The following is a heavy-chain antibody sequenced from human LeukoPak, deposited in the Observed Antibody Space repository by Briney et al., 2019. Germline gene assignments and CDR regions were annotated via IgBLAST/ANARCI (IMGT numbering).Heavy chain of an antibody. D-gene: IGHD2-2*01. CDR2: IKYDGSEI. Sequence: GGSLRLSCVVSGFYFGSFWMTWVRQAPGKGLDWVANIKYDGSEIYYADSVKGRFTISRDNAKNSLYLQVNNLRVEDTAVCYCARSYQLDYWGQGTLVTVSS. CDR3: ARSYQLDY. J-gene: IGHJ4*02. CDR1: GFYFGSFW. V-gene: IGHV3-7*01.